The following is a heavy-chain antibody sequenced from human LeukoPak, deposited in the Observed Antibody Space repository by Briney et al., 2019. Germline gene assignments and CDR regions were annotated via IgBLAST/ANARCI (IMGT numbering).Heavy chain of an antibody. J-gene: IGHJ5*02. V-gene: IGHV4-59*01. CDR3: ARSGDYYGSGSYYRFDP. D-gene: IGHD3-10*01. Sequence: SETLSLTCTVSGGSISSYYWSWIRQPPGKGLEWIGYIYYSGSTNYNPSLTSRVTISVDTSKNQFSLKLSSVTAADTAVYYCARSGDYYGSGSYYRFDPWGQGTLVTVSS. CDR2: IYYSGST. CDR1: GGSISSYY.